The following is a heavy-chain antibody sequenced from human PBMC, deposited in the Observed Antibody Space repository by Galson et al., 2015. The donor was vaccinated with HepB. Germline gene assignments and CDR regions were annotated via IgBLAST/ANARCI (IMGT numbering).Heavy chain of an antibody. CDR1: GFTFSDYY. J-gene: IGHJ4*02. V-gene: IGHV3-11*01. D-gene: IGHD2-2*01. Sequence: SLRLSCAASGFTFSDYYMSWIRQAPGKGLEWVSYISSSGSTIYYADSVKGRFTISRDNAKNSLYLQMNSLRAEDTAVYYCAREVRGTSYPIDYWGQGTLVTVSS. CDR2: ISSSGSTI. CDR3: AREVRGTSYPIDY.